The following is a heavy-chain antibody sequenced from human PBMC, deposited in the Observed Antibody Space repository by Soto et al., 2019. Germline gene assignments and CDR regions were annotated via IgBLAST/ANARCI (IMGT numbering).Heavy chain of an antibody. CDR1: GFTVSTSY. D-gene: IGHD1-26*01. CDR2: IYSDGNT. J-gene: IGHJ2*01. CDR3: ARHVGSYWYFDL. V-gene: IGHV3-66*04. Sequence: EVRLVESGGDLVQPGGSLRLSCAASGFTVSTSYMGWVRQAPGKGLEWVSSIYSDGNTYYADSVRGRFTIYTDNSKDTLYLQMNSLRVDDTAMYYCARHVGSYWYFDLWGRGTLVIVSS.